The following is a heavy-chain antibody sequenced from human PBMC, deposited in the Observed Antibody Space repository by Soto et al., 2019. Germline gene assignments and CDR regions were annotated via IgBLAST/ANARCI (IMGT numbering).Heavy chain of an antibody. CDR2: IYPGDSDT. Sequence: GESLKISCKGSGYSFTSYWIGWVRQMPGKGLEWMGIIYPGDSDTRYSPSFQGQVTISADKSISTAYLQWSSLKASDTAMYYCARVVAATPYDYYYGMDVWGQGTTVTVSS. V-gene: IGHV5-51*01. CDR1: GYSFTSYW. CDR3: ARVVAATPYDYYYGMDV. J-gene: IGHJ6*02. D-gene: IGHD2-15*01.